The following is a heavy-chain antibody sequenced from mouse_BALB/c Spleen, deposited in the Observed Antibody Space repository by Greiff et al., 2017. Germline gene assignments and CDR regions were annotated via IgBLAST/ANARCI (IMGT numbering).Heavy chain of an antibody. D-gene: IGHD2-14*01. Sequence: EVKVVESGGGLVKPGGSLKLSCAASGFAFSSYDMSWVRQTPEKRLEWVAYISSGGGSTYYPDTVKGRFTISRDNAKNTLYLQMSSLKSEDTAMYYCARDRGYWGQGTSVTVSS. CDR3: ARDRGY. J-gene: IGHJ4*01. CDR1: GFAFSSYD. CDR2: ISSGGGST. V-gene: IGHV5-12-1*01.